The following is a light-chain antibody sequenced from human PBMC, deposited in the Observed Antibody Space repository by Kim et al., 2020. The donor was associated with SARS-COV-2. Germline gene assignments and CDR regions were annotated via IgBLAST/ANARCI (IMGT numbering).Light chain of an antibody. CDR2: YND. J-gene: IGLJ2*01. CDR1: STNNGNNG. Sequence: VTISCSGNSTNNGNNGLNWYRQHPRKAPQLLLYYNDLLPSGVSDRFSASKSGTSASLAISGLQSEDEADYFCAAWDDSLNGHVVFGGGTQLTVL. V-gene: IGLV1-36*01. CDR3: AAWDDSLNGHVV.